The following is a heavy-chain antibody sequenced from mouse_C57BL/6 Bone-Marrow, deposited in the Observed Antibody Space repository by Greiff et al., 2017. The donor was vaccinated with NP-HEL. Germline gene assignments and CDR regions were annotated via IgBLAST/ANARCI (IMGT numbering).Heavy chain of an antibody. V-gene: IGHV1-81*01. Sequence: VQLQQSGAELARPGASVKLSCKASGYTFTSYGISWVKQRTGQGLEWIGEIYPRSGNTYYNEKFKGKATLTADKSSSTAYMELRSLTSEDSAVYFCAREGDGSSDYYAMDYWGQGTSVTVSS. CDR2: IYPRSGNT. CDR3: AREGDGSSDYYAMDY. D-gene: IGHD1-1*01. CDR1: GYTFTSYG. J-gene: IGHJ4*01.